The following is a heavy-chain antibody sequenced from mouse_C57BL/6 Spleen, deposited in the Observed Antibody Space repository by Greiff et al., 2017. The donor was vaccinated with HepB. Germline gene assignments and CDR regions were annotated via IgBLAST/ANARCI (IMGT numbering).Heavy chain of an antibody. J-gene: IGHJ3*01. CDR1: GYTFTDYN. D-gene: IGHD2-4*01. V-gene: IGHV1-22*01. CDR3: ARSHYDYDGGFAY. CDR2: INPNNGGT. Sequence: VQLQQSGPELVKPGASVKMSCKASGYTFTDYNMHWVKQSHGKSLEWIGYINPNNGGTSYNQKFKGKATLTVTKSSSTAYLELRSLTSEDSAVYYCARSHYDYDGGFAYWGQGTLVTVSA.